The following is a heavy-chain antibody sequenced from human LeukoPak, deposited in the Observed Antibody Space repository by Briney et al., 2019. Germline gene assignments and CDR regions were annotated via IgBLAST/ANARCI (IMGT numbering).Heavy chain of an antibody. CDR2: ITSHGTYI. V-gene: IGHV3-21*01. Sequence: GGSLRLSCAASGFTFNSYSMHWVRQAPGKGLEWVSSITSHGTYIYHADSMKGRFTISRDNAKNSLYLQMNSLRAEDTAVYSCARGAAAGLNWFDTWGRGTQVTASS. J-gene: IGHJ5*02. CDR1: GFTFNSYS. D-gene: IGHD6-13*01. CDR3: ARGAAAGLNWFDT.